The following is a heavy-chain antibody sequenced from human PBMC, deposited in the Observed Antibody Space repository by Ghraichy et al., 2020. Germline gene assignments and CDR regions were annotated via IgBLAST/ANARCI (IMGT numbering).Heavy chain of an antibody. V-gene: IGHV4-4*02. CDR3: AREGVSLKNWFDP. CDR2: IYHSGST. CDR1: GGSISSSNW. Sequence: SETLSLTCAVSGGSISSSNWWSWVRQPPGKGLEWIGEIYHSGSTNYNPSLKSRVTISVDKSKNQFSLKLSSVTAADTAVYYCAREGVSLKNWFDPWGQGTLVTVSS. J-gene: IGHJ5*02. D-gene: IGHD6-13*01.